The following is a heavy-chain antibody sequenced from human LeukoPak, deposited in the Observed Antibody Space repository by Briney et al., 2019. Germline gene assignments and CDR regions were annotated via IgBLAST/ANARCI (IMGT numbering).Heavy chain of an antibody. CDR2: IRGSNGNT. CDR1: GYTFTSYG. J-gene: IGHJ2*01. D-gene: IGHD6-13*01. CDR3: ARGAGSLYWHFDL. V-gene: IGHV1-18*01. Sequence: GASVKVSCKASGYTFTSYGISWVRQAPGQGLEWMGWIRGSNGNTDYAQKLQGRVTMTIDTSTSAAYMELRSLRSDDTAVYYCARGAGSLYWHFDLWGRGTLVTVSS.